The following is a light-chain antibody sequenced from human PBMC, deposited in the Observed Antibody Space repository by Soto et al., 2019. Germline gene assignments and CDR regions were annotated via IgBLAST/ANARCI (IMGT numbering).Light chain of an antibody. CDR3: QELTSYPL. J-gene: IGKJ3*01. Sequence: QETKTSEVVCAGEGCRARMTCRASQGIRTYLAWYQQKPGKAPKLLIYAASTLQNGVPSRFSGSGYGTEFTLTFTSLQPEDPATYYCQELTSYPLFGPGTRVAIK. CDR2: AAS. CDR1: QGIRTY. V-gene: IGKV1-9*01.